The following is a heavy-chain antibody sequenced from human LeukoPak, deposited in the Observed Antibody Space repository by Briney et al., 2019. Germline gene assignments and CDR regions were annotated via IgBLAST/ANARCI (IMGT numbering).Heavy chain of an antibody. D-gene: IGHD5-18*01. Sequence: ASVKVSCKASGYTFTGYYMHWVRQAPGQGLEWMGWMNPNSGNTGYAQKFQGRVTMTRNTSISTAYMELSSLRSEDTAVYYCAREYRLAPYYYYGMDVWGQGTTVTVSS. CDR1: GYTFTGYY. CDR3: AREYRLAPYYYYGMDV. V-gene: IGHV1-8*02. J-gene: IGHJ6*02. CDR2: MNPNSGNT.